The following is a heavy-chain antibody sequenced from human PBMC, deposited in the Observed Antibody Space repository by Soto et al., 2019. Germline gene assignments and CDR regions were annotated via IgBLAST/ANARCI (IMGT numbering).Heavy chain of an antibody. V-gene: IGHV6-1*01. Sequence: PSQTLSLTCAISGDSVSSNSAAWNWIRQSPSRGLEWLGRTYYRSKWYNDYAVSVKSRITINPDTSKNQFSLQLNPVTPEDTAVYYCARGGPSRGSSWYQGVYYYGMDVWGQGTTVTVS. D-gene: IGHD6-13*01. CDR1: GDSVSSNSAA. J-gene: IGHJ6*02. CDR3: ARGGPSRGSSWYQGVYYYGMDV. CDR2: TYYRSKWYN.